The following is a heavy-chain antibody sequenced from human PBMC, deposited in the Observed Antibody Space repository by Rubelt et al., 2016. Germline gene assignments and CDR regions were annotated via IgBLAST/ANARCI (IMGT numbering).Heavy chain of an antibody. J-gene: IGHJ4*02. V-gene: IGHV3-21*05. CDR1: GFTFSSYS. CDR2: ISGSRGSI. D-gene: IGHD7-27*01. CDR3: ARDLNWAVDY. Sequence: VQLVESGGGLVKPGGSLRLSCAASGFTFSSYSMNWVRQAPGKGLEWVSYISGSRGSINYADSVKGRFTISRDNAKNSLDLQMNSLRAEDTAVYYCARDLNWAVDYWGQGTLVTVSS.